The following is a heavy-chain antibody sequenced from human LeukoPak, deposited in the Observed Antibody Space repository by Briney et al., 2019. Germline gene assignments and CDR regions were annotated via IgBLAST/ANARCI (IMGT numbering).Heavy chain of an antibody. CDR3: ARDLAHCAGDCSSDGFDF. J-gene: IGHJ4*02. CDR1: GFTFSSYA. D-gene: IGHD2-21*02. CDR2: ISSSSSYI. Sequence: KAGGSLRLSCAASGFTFSSYAMTWVRQAPGKGLEWVSSISSSSSYIYYADSVKGRFTISRDNAKNSLYLQMNSLRAEDTAVYYCARDLAHCAGDCSSDGFDFWGQGTLVTVSS. V-gene: IGHV3-21*01.